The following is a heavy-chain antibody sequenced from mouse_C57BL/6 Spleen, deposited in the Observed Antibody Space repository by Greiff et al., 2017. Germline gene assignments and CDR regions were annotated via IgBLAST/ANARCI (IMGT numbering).Heavy chain of an antibody. Sequence: VQLQQSVAELVRPGASVKLSCTASGFNIKNTYMHWVKQRPEQGLEWIGRIDPANGNTKYAPKFQGKATITASTASNTAYLQLISLTSKDTAVYYCAASEFYYGFDYWGQGTTLTVSS. V-gene: IGHV14-3*01. CDR2: IDPANGNT. J-gene: IGHJ2*01. D-gene: IGHD2-1*01. CDR1: GFNIKNTY. CDR3: AASEFYYGFDY.